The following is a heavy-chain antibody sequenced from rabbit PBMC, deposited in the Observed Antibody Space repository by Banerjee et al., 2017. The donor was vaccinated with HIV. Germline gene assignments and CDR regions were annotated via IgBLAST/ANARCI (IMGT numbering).Heavy chain of an antibody. Sequence: QEQLVESGGGLVKPEGSLTLTCTASGFSFSNKYVMCWVRQAPGKGLEWIACINTSSGSTNYASWAKGRFTISKTSSTTVTLQMTSLTAADTATYFCARGDGAYAGYDGLWGQGTLVTVS. CDR1: GFSFSNKYV. J-gene: IGHJ4*01. V-gene: IGHV1S45*01. CDR3: ARGDGAYAGYDGL. D-gene: IGHD7-1*01. CDR2: INTSSGST.